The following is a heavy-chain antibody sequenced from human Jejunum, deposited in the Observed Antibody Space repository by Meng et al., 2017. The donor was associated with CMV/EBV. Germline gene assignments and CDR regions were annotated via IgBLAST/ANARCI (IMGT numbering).Heavy chain of an antibody. CDR3: ARRRGGSGRDC. CDR1: GGSISSNGYY. CDR2: IYHSGST. D-gene: IGHD3-10*01. V-gene: IGHV4-39*01. Sequence: QLQLQESGPGLVKPSEPLSLTCTVPGGSISSNGYYWDWVRQPPGKGLEWIGAIYHSGSTSYNPSLQSRVTMFVDTSKNQFSLMLTSVTATDTAVYYCARRRGGSGRDCWGQGTLVTVSS. J-gene: IGHJ4*02.